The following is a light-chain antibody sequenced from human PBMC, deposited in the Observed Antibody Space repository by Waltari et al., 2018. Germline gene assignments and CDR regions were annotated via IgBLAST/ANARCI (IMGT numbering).Light chain of an antibody. CDR3: QQYGAPPFT. V-gene: IGKV3-20*01. Sequence: EIVVTQSPGTLSLSPGERAPLSCRASQRVPNTYLAWFQRKPGQPPRLLIYGASIRATGIPDRFSGSESGTDFTLTISRLEPEDFAVYYCQQYGAPPFTFGPGTKVDFK. CDR2: GAS. CDR1: QRVPNTY. J-gene: IGKJ3*01.